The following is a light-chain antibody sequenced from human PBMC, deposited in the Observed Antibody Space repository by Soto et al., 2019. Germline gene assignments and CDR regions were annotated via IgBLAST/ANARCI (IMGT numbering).Light chain of an antibody. CDR1: RSVSNN. CDR3: QQYNDWPLT. V-gene: IGKV3-15*01. Sequence: EIAMTQSPATLSVSPGERATLDCRASRSVSNNLAWYQQIPGQAPRLLIYGASTRAPGLPARFSGRGSGTEFTLTISSLQSEDFAVYYCQQYNDWPLTFGGGTKVEI. J-gene: IGKJ4*01. CDR2: GAS.